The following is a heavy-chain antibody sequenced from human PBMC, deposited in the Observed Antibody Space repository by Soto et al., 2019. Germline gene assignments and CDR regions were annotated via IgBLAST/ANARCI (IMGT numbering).Heavy chain of an antibody. CDR2: ISSSSSYI. CDR1: GFTFSSYS. D-gene: IGHD6-13*01. J-gene: IGHJ4*02. CDR3: AREGIAAALDY. V-gene: IGHV3-21*01. Sequence: EVQLVESGGGLVKPGGSLRLSCAASGFTFSSYSMNWVRQAPGKGLEWVSSISSSSSYIYYADSVKGRFTISRDNAKNSLYLRVNSLRAEDTAVHYCAREGIAAALDYWGQGTLVTVSS.